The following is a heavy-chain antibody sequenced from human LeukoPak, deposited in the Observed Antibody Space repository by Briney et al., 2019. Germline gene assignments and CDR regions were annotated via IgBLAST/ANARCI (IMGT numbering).Heavy chain of an antibody. Sequence: GGSLRLSCAASGFTFSSYAMSWVRQAPGKGLEWVSAISGSGGSTYYADSVKGRFTISRDNAKNSLYLQMNSLRAEDTAVYYCASAREAVVVVAPYYYGMDVWGQGTTVTVSS. V-gene: IGHV3-23*01. J-gene: IGHJ6*02. CDR3: ASAREAVVVVAPYYYGMDV. D-gene: IGHD2-15*01. CDR2: ISGSGGST. CDR1: GFTFSSYA.